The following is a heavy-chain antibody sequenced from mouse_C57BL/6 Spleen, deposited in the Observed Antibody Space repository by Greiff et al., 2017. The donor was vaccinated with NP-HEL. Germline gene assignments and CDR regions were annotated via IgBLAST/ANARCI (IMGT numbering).Heavy chain of an antibody. Sequence: QVQLQQPGAELVKPGASVKLSCKASGYTFTSYWMHWVKQRPGQGLEWIGMIHPNSGSTNYNEKFKSKATLTVDKSYSTAYLQLSSQNSEDSAVYYCEREDYDYDGGAWFAYWGQGTLVTVAA. CDR2: IHPNSGST. D-gene: IGHD2-4*01. CDR1: GYTFTSYW. CDR3: EREDYDYDGGAWFAY. J-gene: IGHJ3*01. V-gene: IGHV1-64*01.